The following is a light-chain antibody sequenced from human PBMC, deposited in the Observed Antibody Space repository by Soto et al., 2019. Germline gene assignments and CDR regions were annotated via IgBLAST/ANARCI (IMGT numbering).Light chain of an antibody. CDR2: GAS. CDR1: QSFSSSY. J-gene: IGKJ1*01. CDR3: QQCGSSPWT. V-gene: IGKV3-20*01. Sequence: EIVLTQSPGTLSLSPGERATLSCRASQSFSSSYLAWYQQKPGQAPRLLIYGASSRATGIPDRFSGSGSGTDFTLTISRLEPEDFAVYYCQQCGSSPWTFGQGTKVE.